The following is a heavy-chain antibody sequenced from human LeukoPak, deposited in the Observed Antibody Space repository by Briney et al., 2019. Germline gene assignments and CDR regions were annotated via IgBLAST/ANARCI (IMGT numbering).Heavy chain of an antibody. J-gene: IGHJ6*03. CDR1: GGTFSSYA. CDR2: IIPIFGTT. V-gene: IGHV1-69*06. Sequence: SVKVSCKASGGTFSSYAISWLRQAPGQGLEWMGGIIPIFGTTNYAQKFQDRVTITADKSTRTVYMELSRLRSEDTAVYYCARVVGLTGYSSSWYSGYYYYMDVWGKGTTVTVSS. D-gene: IGHD6-13*01. CDR3: ARVVGLTGYSSSWYSGYYYYMDV.